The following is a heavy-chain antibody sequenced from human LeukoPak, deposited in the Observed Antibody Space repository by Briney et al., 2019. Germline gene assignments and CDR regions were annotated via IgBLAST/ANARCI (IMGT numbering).Heavy chain of an antibody. D-gene: IGHD3-10*01. CDR1: GFTFSRYE. CDR2: ISSSGSNI. CDR3: AKSEYYYGSGSYVTLGDY. J-gene: IGHJ4*02. Sequence: PGWSLRLSCAASGFTFSRYEMNWVRPAPGKGREWVSYISSSGSNIYYADSVKGRFTISRDNAKNSLYLQMNRLRAEDTAVYYCAKSEYYYGSGSYVTLGDYWGQGALVTVSS. V-gene: IGHV3-48*03.